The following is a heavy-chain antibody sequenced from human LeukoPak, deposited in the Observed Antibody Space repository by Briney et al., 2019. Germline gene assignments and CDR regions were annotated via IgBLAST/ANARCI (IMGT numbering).Heavy chain of an antibody. J-gene: IGHJ5*02. D-gene: IGHD2-2*02. V-gene: IGHV4-39*07. CDR2: IYYSGST. CDR1: GGSISSSSYY. CDR3: ARGCSSTSCYMGNWFDP. Sequence: SETLSLTCTVSGGSISSSSYYWGWIRQPPGKGLEWIGSIYYSGSTNYSPSLKSRVTISVDTSKNQFSLKLSSVTAADTAVYYCARGCSSTSCYMGNWFDPWGQGTLVTVSS.